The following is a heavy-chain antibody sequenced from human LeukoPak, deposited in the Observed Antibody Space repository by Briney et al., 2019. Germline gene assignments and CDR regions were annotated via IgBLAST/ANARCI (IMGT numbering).Heavy chain of an antibody. D-gene: IGHD2-2*01. CDR2: ISSSSSYI. Sequence: GGSLRLSCAASGFTFSSYSMNWVRQAPGKGLEWVSSISSSSSYIYYADSVKGRFTISRDNAKNSLYLQMNSLRAEDTAVYYCASRDLGYCSSTSCSAGYWGQGTLVTVSS. CDR3: ASRDLGYCSSTSCSAGY. J-gene: IGHJ4*02. CDR1: GFTFSSYS. V-gene: IGHV3-21*01.